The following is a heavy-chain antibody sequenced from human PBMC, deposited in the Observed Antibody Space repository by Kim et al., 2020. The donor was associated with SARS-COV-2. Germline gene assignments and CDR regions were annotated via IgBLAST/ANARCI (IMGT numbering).Heavy chain of an antibody. J-gene: IGHJ4*02. CDR3: ARHETTVVTPTG. V-gene: IGHV5-10-1*01. CDR1: GYSFTSYW. Sequence: GESLKISCKGSGYSFTSYWISWVRQMPGKGLEWMGRIDPSDSYTNYSPSFQGHVTISADKSISTAYLQWSSLKASDTAMYYCARHETTVVTPTGWGQGTLVTVSS. D-gene: IGHD4-17*01. CDR2: IDPSDSYT.